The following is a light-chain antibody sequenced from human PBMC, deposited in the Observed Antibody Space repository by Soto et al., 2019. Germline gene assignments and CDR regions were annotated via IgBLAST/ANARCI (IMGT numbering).Light chain of an antibody. CDR3: QQYHNWYP. CDR1: QSVGSN. J-gene: IGKJ2*01. Sequence: EIVMTQSPATLSGSPGERATLSFRASQSVGSNLACYQQKPGQAPRLLIYGASTRATGIPARFSGSGSGTECTLTISSLQSEDFAVYYCQQYHNWYPFGQGTKLEIK. CDR2: GAS. V-gene: IGKV3-15*01.